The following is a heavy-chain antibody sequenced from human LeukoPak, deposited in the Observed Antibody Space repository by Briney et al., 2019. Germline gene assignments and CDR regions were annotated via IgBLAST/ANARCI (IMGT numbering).Heavy chain of an antibody. J-gene: IGHJ6*03. Sequence: ASVKVSCKAFGYTFTSNYMHWVRQAPGQGPEWMGVISPSGGSTTYAQKFQGRVTLTRDMSTSTVYMELSSLRSEDTAVYYCARVDQYYYYYMDVWGKGTTVTVSS. V-gene: IGHV1-46*01. CDR2: ISPSGGST. CDR1: GYTFTSNY. CDR3: ARVDQYYYYYMDV. D-gene: IGHD3/OR15-3a*01.